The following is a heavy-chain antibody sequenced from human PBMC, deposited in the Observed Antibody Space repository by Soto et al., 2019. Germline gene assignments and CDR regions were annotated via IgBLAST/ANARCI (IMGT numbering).Heavy chain of an antibody. Sequence: EVQLLESGGGLVQPGGSLRLSCAASGFTFSSYAMSWVRQAPGKGLEWVSAISGSGGSTYYADSVKGRFTISRDNSKNTLYLQMNSLRAEDAAIYYCAKTSGPSYPESRVFDFWGQGTRVTVSS. J-gene: IGHJ4*02. CDR2: ISGSGGST. D-gene: IGHD3-10*01. V-gene: IGHV3-23*01. CDR1: GFTFSSYA. CDR3: AKTSGPSYPESRVFDF.